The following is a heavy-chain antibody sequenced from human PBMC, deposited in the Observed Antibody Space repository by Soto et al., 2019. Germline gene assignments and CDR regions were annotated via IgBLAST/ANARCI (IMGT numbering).Heavy chain of an antibody. Sequence: SETLSLTCAVSGYSISSGYYWGWIRQPPGKGLEWIGSIYHSGSTYYNPSLKSRVTISVDTSKNQFSLKLSSVTAADTAVYYCARDWRGVRGPDAFDIWGQGTMVTVSS. CDR1: GYSISSGYY. CDR3: ARDWRGVRGPDAFDI. CDR2: IYHSGST. J-gene: IGHJ3*02. D-gene: IGHD3-10*01. V-gene: IGHV4-38-2*02.